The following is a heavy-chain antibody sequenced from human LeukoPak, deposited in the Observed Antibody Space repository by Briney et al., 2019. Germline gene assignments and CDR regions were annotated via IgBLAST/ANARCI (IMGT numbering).Heavy chain of an antibody. CDR3: ARLVGNIVVVPAAPFFDY. CDR1: GYSISSGYY. J-gene: IGHJ4*02. Sequence: PSETLSLTCAVSGYSISSGYYWGWIRQPPGKGLEWIGSIYHSGSTYYNPSLKSRVTISVDTSKNQFSLKLSSVTAADTAVYYCARLVGNIVVVPAAPFFDYWGQGTLVTVSS. CDR2: IYHSGST. V-gene: IGHV4-38-2*01. D-gene: IGHD2-2*01.